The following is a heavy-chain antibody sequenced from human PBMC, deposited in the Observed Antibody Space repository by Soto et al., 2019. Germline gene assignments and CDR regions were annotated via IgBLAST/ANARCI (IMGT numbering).Heavy chain of an antibody. V-gene: IGHV4-31*03. CDR1: GGSISSGGYY. D-gene: IGHD2-15*01. CDR3: ARVVVTASYYYYAMDV. CDR2: IYYSGNT. J-gene: IGHJ6*02. Sequence: QVQLQESGPGLVETSQTLSLICTVSGGSISSGGYYWSWIRQHPGKGLEWIAYIYYSGNTFYNPSLQSRVTISVDTSKNQFSLKLSPVTAADTAVYYCARVVVTASYYYYAMDVWGQGTTVTVSS.